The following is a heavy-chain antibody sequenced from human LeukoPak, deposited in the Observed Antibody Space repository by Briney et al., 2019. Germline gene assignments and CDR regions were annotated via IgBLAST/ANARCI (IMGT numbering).Heavy chain of an antibody. CDR1: GGSINNFY. V-gene: IGHV4-4*07. D-gene: IGHD6-6*01. CDR3: AREGGIAARPNYYYYYMDV. J-gene: IGHJ6*03. CDR2: IYTSGST. Sequence: SETLSLTCAVSGGSINNFYWSWIRQPAGKGLEWIGRIYTSGSTNYNPSLKSRVTMSVDTSKNQFSLKLSSVTAADTAVYYCAREGGIAARPNYYYYYMDVWGKGTTVTVSS.